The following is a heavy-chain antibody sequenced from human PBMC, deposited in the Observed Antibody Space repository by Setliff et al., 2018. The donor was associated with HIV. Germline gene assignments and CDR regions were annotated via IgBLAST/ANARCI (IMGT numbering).Heavy chain of an antibody. CDR3: ARKEVIGPRRLYYYLDL. CDR2: SYHTGSK. D-gene: IGHD6-6*01. CDR1: GYPIDSGFY. J-gene: IGHJ2*01. Sequence: TLSLTCAVYGYPIDSGFYWGWIRQTPGKGLEWIASSYHTGSKYYNPSLKRRVTISVDTSKNQFSLKLTSVTAADTAVYYCARKEVIGPRRLYYYLDLWGRGTLVTVSS. V-gene: IGHV4-38-2*01.